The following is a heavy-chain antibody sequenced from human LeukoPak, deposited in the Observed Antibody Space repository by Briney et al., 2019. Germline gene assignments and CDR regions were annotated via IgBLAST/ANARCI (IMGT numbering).Heavy chain of an antibody. CDR1: GGTFSSYA. V-gene: IGHV1-69*05. CDR3: AREWYSSSGV. D-gene: IGHD6-13*01. CDR2: VIPIFGTA. J-gene: IGHJ4*02. Sequence: SVKVSCKASGGTFSSYAISWVRQAPGQGLEWMGGVIPIFGTANYAQKLQGRVTMTTDTSTSTAYMELRSLRSDDTAVYYCAREWYSSSGVWGQGTLVTVSS.